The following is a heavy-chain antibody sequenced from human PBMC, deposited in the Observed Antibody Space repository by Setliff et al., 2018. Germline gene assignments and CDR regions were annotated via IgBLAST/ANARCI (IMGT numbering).Heavy chain of an antibody. V-gene: IGHV3-7*01. Sequence: TGGSLRLSCGASGFTYNNCWVSWVRQAPGKGLEWLASINPDGSEKYYVDSVKGRFTIFRDNAKNSLSLQMNSLRTEDTAVYYCFGAGTCSYWGQGTLVTVSS. D-gene: IGHD3-10*01. CDR3: FGAGTCSY. CDR1: GFTYNNCW. J-gene: IGHJ4*02. CDR2: INPDGSEK.